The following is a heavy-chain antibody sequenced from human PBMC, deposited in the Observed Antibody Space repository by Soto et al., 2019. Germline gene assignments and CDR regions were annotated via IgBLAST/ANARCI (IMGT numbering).Heavy chain of an antibody. CDR1: GGSISSGGYS. J-gene: IGHJ4*02. V-gene: IGHV4-30-2*01. CDR2: IYHSGST. D-gene: IGHD7-27*01. CDR3: ARVSPNRNFDY. Sequence: PSETLSLTCAVSGGSISSGGYSWSWIRQPPGKGLEWIGYIYHSGSTYYNPSLKSRVTISVDRSKNQFSLKLSSVTAADTAVYYCARVSPNRNFDYWGQGTLVTVSS.